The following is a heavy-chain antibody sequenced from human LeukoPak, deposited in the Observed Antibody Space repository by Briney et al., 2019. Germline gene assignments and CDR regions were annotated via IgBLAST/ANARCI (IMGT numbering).Heavy chain of an antibody. Sequence: EASVKVCCKASGDTFTSYTFSWVRQAPGQGLEWIGRIIPSLDVTNYAHTFQGRVTLTVDRDTATTYMEVTSLRSEDTAIYYCARDHCPPGACLGGHWGQGTLVTVSS. CDR3: ARDHCPPGACLGGH. V-gene: IGHV1-69*04. J-gene: IGHJ4*02. CDR2: IIPSLDVT. CDR1: GDTFTSYT. D-gene: IGHD2-21*02.